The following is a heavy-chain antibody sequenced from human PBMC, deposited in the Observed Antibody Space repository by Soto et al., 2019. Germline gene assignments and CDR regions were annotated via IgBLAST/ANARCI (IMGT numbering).Heavy chain of an antibody. Sequence: QVQLQESGPGLVKPSQTLSLTCTVSGGSISSGGYYWSLIRQHPGKGLEWIGYIYYSGSTYYNPSLKSRVTISADTSKNQFSLKLSSVTAADTAVYYCARGGYCSGGSCYTTPLDYWGQGTLVTVSS. D-gene: IGHD2-15*01. CDR1: GGSISSGGYY. CDR3: ARGGYCSGGSCYTTPLDY. J-gene: IGHJ4*02. V-gene: IGHV4-31*03. CDR2: IYYSGST.